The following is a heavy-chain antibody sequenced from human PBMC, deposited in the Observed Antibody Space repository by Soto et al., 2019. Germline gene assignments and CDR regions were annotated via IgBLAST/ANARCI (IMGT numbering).Heavy chain of an antibody. CDR1: GGSISSGGYY. J-gene: IGHJ5*02. CDR3: ARASHTIFGVVTYNWFDP. CDR2: IYYSGST. V-gene: IGHV4-31*03. D-gene: IGHD3-3*01. Sequence: PSETLSLTCTVSGGSISSGGYYWSWIRQHPGKGLKWIGYIYYSGSTYYNPSLKSRVTISVDTSKNQFSLKLSSVTAADTAVYYCARASHTIFGVVTYNWFDPWGQGTLVTVSS.